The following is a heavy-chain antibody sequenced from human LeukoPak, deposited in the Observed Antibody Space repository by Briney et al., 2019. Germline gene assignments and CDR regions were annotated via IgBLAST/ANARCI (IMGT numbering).Heavy chain of an antibody. D-gene: IGHD3-22*01. J-gene: IGHJ5*02. Sequence: GGSLRLSCAASGFTFSSYWMHWVRQAPGKGLVCVSRINSDGSSTTYADSVKGRFTISRDNAKNSLYLQMNSLRAEDTAVYYCARGGGYGLSFDPWGQGTLVTVSS. CDR1: GFTFSSYW. V-gene: IGHV3-74*01. CDR2: INSDGSST. CDR3: ARGGGYGLSFDP.